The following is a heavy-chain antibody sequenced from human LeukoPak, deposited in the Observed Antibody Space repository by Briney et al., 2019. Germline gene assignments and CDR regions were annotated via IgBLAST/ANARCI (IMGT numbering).Heavy chain of an antibody. V-gene: IGHV3-21*01. CDR3: ARPTTVTTISADAFDI. D-gene: IGHD4-17*01. J-gene: IGHJ3*02. Sequence: GRSLRLSCAASGFTFSSHGMNWVRQAPGKGLEWVSSISSGGTYKYYADSVKGRFTISRDNAQNSLYLQMNSLRAEDSSVYYCARPTTVTTISADAFDIWGQGTMVTVSS. CDR2: ISSGGTYK. CDR1: GFTFSSHG.